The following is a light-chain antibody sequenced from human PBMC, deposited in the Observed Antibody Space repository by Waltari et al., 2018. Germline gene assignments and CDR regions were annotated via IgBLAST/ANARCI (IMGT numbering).Light chain of an antibody. J-gene: IGKJ1*01. CDR3: QQYYGTPPRT. CDR1: QSVLYNSDNKNY. Sequence: DIVMTQSPDSLAVSLGERATINCKSSQSVLYNSDNKNYLAWYQQKPGQPSKLLIYWASTRESGVPDRFSGSGSGTDFTLTITSLQAEDVAVYYCQQYYGTPPRTFGQGTKVEIK. CDR2: WAS. V-gene: IGKV4-1*01.